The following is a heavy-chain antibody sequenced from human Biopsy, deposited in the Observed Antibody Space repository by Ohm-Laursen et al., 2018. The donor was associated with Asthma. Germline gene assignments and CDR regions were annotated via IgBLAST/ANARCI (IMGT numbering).Heavy chain of an antibody. J-gene: IGHJ4*02. CDR3: VHTLVGLKAFDF. D-gene: IGHD1-26*01. Sequence: PTQTLTLTGTFSGFSISTSGGGVGWIRQPPGKALEWLGNIYWDDDKRYSPSLQSRLTITRDTPKDQVVLTMTNMGPVDTGTYYCVHTLVGLKAFDFWGQGTLVTVSS. CDR1: GFSISTSGGG. CDR2: IYWDDDK. V-gene: IGHV2-5*02.